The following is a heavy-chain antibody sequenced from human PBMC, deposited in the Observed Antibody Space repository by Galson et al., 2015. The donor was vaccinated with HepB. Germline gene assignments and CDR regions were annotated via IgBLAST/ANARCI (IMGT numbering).Heavy chain of an antibody. V-gene: IGHV4-34*01. CDR2: INHSGST. D-gene: IGHD6-6*01. CDR1: GGSFSGYY. CDR3: ARAARAPNPGNPEAYYYYGMDV. J-gene: IGHJ6*02. Sequence: SETLSLTCAVYGGSFSGYYWSWIRQPPGKGLEWIGEINHSGSTNYNPSLKSRVTISVDTSKNQFSLKLSSVTAADTAVYYCARAARAPNPGNPEAYYYYGMDVWGQGTTVTVSS.